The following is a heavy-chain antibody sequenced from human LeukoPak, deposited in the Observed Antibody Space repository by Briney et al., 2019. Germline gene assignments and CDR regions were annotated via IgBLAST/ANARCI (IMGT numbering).Heavy chain of an antibody. D-gene: IGHD6-19*01. CDR2: INAGNGNT. Sequence: GASVKVSCKASGYTFNSYAMHWVRQAPGQRLEWMGWINAGNGNTKYSQKFQGRVTITRDTSASTAYMELSSLRSEDTAVYYCARGPYSSGWSPTYFDYWGQGTLVTVSS. CDR1: GYTFNSYA. J-gene: IGHJ4*02. V-gene: IGHV1-3*01. CDR3: ARGPYSSGWSPTYFDY.